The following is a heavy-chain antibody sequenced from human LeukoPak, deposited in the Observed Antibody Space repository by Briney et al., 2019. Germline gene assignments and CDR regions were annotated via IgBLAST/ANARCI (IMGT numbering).Heavy chain of an antibody. CDR2: IRSKAYGGTT. D-gene: IGHD4-23*01. J-gene: IGHJ6*02. CDR1: GFIFGDHA. Sequence: PGRSLRLSCTGSGFIFGDHAMAWVRQAPGKGLEWVGFIRSKAYGGTTAYAASVKGRFTISRDDSRGIAYLEMNSLKTEDTAVYYCARGPILLWLHNGMDVWGQGTTVTVSS. CDR3: ARGPILLWLHNGMDV. V-gene: IGHV3-49*04.